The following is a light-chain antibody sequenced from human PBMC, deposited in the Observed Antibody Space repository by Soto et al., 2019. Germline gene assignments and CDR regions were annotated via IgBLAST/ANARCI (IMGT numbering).Light chain of an antibody. J-gene: IGKJ1*01. V-gene: IGKV3D-15*01. CDR1: ERIYSAY. CDR3: QQYNNWPPWT. Sequence: EVVLTQSPGTLSLSRGERATLSCRASERIYSAYLGWYQQKPGQAPRLLIYGTSSRATGIPARFSGSGSGTEFTLTISSLQSEDFAVYYCQQYNNWPPWTFGKGNKVDIK. CDR2: GTS.